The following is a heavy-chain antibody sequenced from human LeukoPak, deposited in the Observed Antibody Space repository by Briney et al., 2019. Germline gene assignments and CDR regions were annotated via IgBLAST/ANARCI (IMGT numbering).Heavy chain of an antibody. Sequence: SVKVSCKASGGTFSSYAISWVRQAPGQGLEWMGRIIPIFGIANYAQKFQGRVTITADKSTSTAYMELSSLRSEDTAVYYCAKKLPAATGWFRPLGQGTLVTVSS. CDR3: AKKLPAATGWFRP. V-gene: IGHV1-69*04. D-gene: IGHD6-25*01. CDR2: IIPIFGIA. CDR1: GGTFSSYA. J-gene: IGHJ5*02.